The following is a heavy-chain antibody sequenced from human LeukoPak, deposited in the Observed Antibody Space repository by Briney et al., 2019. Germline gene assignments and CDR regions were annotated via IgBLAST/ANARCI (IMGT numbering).Heavy chain of an antibody. Sequence: GGSLRLSCAASGFTVSSNHMSWARQAQGRGLEWVSVFFRGGDTYYGDSVKGRFTISRDDSKNTVYLQMNSLRAEGTAVYYCVRQSFTYNSGWYWVDHWGQGILVTVSS. CDR2: FFRGGDT. CDR1: GFTVSSNH. CDR3: VRQSFTYNSGWYWVDH. J-gene: IGHJ5*02. D-gene: IGHD6-19*01. V-gene: IGHV3-53*01.